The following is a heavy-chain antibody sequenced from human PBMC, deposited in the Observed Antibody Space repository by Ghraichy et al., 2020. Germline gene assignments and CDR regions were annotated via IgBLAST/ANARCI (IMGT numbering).Heavy chain of an antibody. CDR3: VRDMFFRRSTSGPSEDYFES. J-gene: IGHJ4*02. V-gene: IGHV1-18*04. D-gene: IGHD3-10*02. CDR2: VSAYNGKT. CDR1: GYTFNSYY. Sequence: ASVKVSCKASGYTFNSYYFSWVRQAPGHGPEWMGWVSAYNGKTRYAQKFQGRVTMTTDTPTSTAYLELASLRFDDTAVYYCVRDMFFRRSTSGPSEDYFESWGQGILVTVSS.